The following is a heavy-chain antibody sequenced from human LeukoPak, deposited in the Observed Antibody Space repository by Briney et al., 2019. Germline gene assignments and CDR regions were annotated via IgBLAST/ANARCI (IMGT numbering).Heavy chain of an antibody. Sequence: QPGGSLRLSCSASGFTFSSYAMHWVRQAPGKGLEYVSVISSNGGSTYYADSVKGRFTISRDNSKSTLYLQMSSLRAEDTAVYYCVKGGGYSYGTPDYWGQGTLVTVSS. CDR3: VKGGGYSYGTPDY. V-gene: IGHV3-64D*06. CDR2: ISSNGGST. CDR1: GFTFSSYA. D-gene: IGHD5-18*01. J-gene: IGHJ4*02.